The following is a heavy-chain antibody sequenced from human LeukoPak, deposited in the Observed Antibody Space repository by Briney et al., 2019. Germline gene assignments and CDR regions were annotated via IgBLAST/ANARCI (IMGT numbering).Heavy chain of an antibody. CDR1: GGSVSSGSYY. CDR2: IYYSGST. V-gene: IGHV4-61*01. Sequence: PSEILSLTCTVSGGSVSSGSYYWSWIRQPPGKGLEWIGYIYYSGSTNYNPSLKSRVTISVDTSKNQFSLKLSSVTAADTAVYYCARVPRASDYLDWFDPWGQGTLVTVSS. J-gene: IGHJ5*02. CDR3: ARVPRASDYLDWFDP. D-gene: IGHD4-17*01.